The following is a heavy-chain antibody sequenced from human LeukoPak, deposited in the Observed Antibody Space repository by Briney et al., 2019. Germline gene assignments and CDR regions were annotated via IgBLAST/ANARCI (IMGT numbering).Heavy chain of an antibody. CDR2: MHDSGIT. CDR1: GGSISNYY. J-gene: IGHJ6*02. CDR3: TPIVRGAPVWYGVDV. D-gene: IGHD1-26*01. Sequence: SETLSLTCSVSGGSISNYYCIWIRQPPGKGLEYIGYMHDSGITDYNPSLKSRVTISIDGSKNQFSLKLSSVSAADTAVYYCTPIVRGAPVWYGVDVWGQGTTVTVSS. V-gene: IGHV4-59*01.